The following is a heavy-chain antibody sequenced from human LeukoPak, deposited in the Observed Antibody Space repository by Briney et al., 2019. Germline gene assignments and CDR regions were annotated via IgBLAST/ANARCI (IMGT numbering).Heavy chain of an antibody. CDR2: IYYSGST. J-gene: IGHJ3*02. CDR3: ARDFMYFSRHYGDYEGDAFDI. D-gene: IGHD4-17*01. CDR1: GGSISSYY. V-gene: IGHV4-59*01. Sequence: PSETLSLTCTVSGGSISSYYWSWIRQPPGKGLEWIGYIYYSGSTNYNPSLKSRVTISVDTSKNQFSLKLSSVTAADTAVYYCARDFMYFSRHYGDYEGDAFDIWDQGTMVTVSS.